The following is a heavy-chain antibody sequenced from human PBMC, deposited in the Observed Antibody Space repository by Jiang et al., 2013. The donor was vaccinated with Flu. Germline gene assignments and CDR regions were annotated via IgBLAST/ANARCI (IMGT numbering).Heavy chain of an antibody. CDR1: GGSINSGSYY. J-gene: IGHJ4*02. CDR2: IYTSGST. V-gene: IGHV4-61*02. CDR3: ARGFVGSSDY. Sequence: GLVKPSQTLSLTCTVSGGSINSGSYYWSWIRQSAGKGLEWIGRIYTSGSTNYNPSLKSRVTISVDTSKNHFSLNLSSVTAADTAVYYCARGFVGSSDYWGQGTLVTVSS. D-gene: IGHD6-13*01.